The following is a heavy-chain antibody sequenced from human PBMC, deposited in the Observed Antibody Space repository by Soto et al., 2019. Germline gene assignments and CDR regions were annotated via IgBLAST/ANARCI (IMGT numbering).Heavy chain of an antibody. V-gene: IGHV3-23*01. Sequence: GGSLRLSCEASGFIFSSYAITWVRQAPGKGLEWVSTISGTGVYTYYADSVKGRFTVSRDNAKNTLYLQMNSLRAEDTAVYYCARVVYFDISGYQYWGQGTLVTVSS. CDR2: ISGTGVYT. CDR3: ARVVYFDISGYQY. CDR1: GFIFSSYA. D-gene: IGHD3-22*01. J-gene: IGHJ4*02.